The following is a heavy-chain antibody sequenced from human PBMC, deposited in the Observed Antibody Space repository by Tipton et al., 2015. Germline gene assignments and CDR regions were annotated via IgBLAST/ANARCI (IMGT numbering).Heavy chain of an antibody. J-gene: IGHJ4*02. CDR3: ARGRWGKKRRYSFGPSYYDTSAYTGFDY. Sequence: TLSLTCTVSGGSVSSGSNYWSWIRQPPGKGLEWIGYIYYSGSTNYNSSLKSRVTISVDTSKNQFSLKLSSVTAADTAVYYCARGRWGKKRRYSFGPSYYDTSAYTGFDYWGQGALVTVSS. D-gene: IGHD3-22*01. CDR2: IYYSGST. CDR1: GGSVSSGSNY. V-gene: IGHV4-61*01.